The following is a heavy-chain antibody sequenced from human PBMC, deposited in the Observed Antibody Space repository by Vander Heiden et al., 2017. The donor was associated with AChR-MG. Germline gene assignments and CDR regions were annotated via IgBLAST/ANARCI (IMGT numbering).Heavy chain of an antibody. J-gene: IGHJ3*02. D-gene: IGHD2-8*01. CDR2: INHSGNT. V-gene: IGHV4-34*01. CDR3: ARDAHCTNGICYSLDAFDI. CDR1: GGSFSGYY. Sequence: QVQLQQWGAGLLKPSETLSLSCAVYGGSFSGYYWSWIRQPPGKGLEWIGEINHSGNTNYNSSLKSRVTISIDTSKNQFSLKLSSVTAADTALYYCARDAHCTNGICYSLDAFDIWGQGTMVTVSS.